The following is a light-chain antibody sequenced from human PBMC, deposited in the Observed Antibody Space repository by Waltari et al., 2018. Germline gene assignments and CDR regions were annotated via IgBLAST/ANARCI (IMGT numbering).Light chain of an antibody. Sequence: DIQLTQPPSSLSASVGDIVCITCQASQDIRNLLNCFQLKPGKFPKVLIYDASNLETGVPSRFSGLKSGTEFTLTISLQPEDFATYFCQQYYDLPLTFGGGTKVEI. CDR3: QQYYDLPLT. V-gene: IGKV1-33*01. CDR2: DAS. CDR1: QDIRNL. J-gene: IGKJ4*01.